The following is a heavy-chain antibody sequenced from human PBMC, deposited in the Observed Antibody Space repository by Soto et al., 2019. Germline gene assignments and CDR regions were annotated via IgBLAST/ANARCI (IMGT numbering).Heavy chain of an antibody. J-gene: IGHJ4*02. Sequence: GGSLRLSCAASGFTFSNAWMSWVRQAPGKGLEWVGRIKSKTDGGTTDYGAPVKGRFTISRDDSKNTLYLQMNSLKTEDTAVYYCTTEVDWTRKNGVDYWGQGTLVTVSS. CDR2: IKSKTDGGTT. D-gene: IGHD1-1*01. CDR1: GFTFSNAW. V-gene: IGHV3-15*01. CDR3: TTEVDWTRKNGVDY.